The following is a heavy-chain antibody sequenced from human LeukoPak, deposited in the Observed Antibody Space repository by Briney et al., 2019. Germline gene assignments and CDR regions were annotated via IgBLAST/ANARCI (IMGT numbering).Heavy chain of an antibody. V-gene: IGHV3-21*05. CDR1: GFTFSSYE. CDR2: ISSSSSYT. CDR3: ARGPVVPAANDAFAAFDI. D-gene: IGHD2-2*01. J-gene: IGHJ3*02. Sequence: PGGSLRLSCAASGFTFSSYEMNWVRQAPGKGLEWVSYISSSSSYTNYADSVKGRFTISRDNAKNSLYLQMNSLRAEDTAVYYCARGPVVPAANDAFAAFDIWGQGTMVTVSS.